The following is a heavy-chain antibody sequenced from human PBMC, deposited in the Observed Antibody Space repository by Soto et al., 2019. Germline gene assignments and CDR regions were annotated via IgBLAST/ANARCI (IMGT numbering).Heavy chain of an antibody. D-gene: IGHD6-13*01. CDR1: GGSISSSSYY. CDR2: IYYSGST. J-gene: IGHJ3*02. Sequence: SETLSLTCTVSGGSISSSSYYWGWIRQPPGKGLEWIGSIYYSGSTYYNPSLKSRVTISVDTSKNQFSLKLSSVTAADTAVYYCARHASASSSGLLGDAFAIWGQGTMVPVSS. V-gene: IGHV4-39*01. CDR3: ARHASASSSGLLGDAFAI.